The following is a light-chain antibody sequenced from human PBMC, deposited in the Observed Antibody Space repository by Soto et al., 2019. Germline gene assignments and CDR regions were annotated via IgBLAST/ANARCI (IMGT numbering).Light chain of an antibody. J-gene: IGKJ1*01. CDR2: KAS. CDR1: QSISSW. CDR3: QHYKTYSPWT. V-gene: IGKV1-5*03. Sequence: DIQMTQSPSTLSASVGDRFTITFRASQSISSWLAWYQQKAGKAPKLLIYKASTLESGVPSRFSGSGSGTEFTLTISSLHPDDFATYYCQHYKTYSPWTFGQGTKVDI.